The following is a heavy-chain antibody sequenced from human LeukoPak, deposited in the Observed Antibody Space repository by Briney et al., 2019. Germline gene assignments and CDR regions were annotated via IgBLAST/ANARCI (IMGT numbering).Heavy chain of an antibody. D-gene: IGHD5-18*01. V-gene: IGHV4-39*01. Sequence: SETLSLTCTVSGGSISSSSYYGGWIRQPPGKGLEWIGSIYYSGSTYYNPSLKSRVTISVDTSKNQFSLKLSSVTAADTAVYYCARQLWLFGYFDYWGQGTLVTVSS. CDR2: IYYSGST. CDR3: ARQLWLFGYFDY. J-gene: IGHJ4*02. CDR1: GGSISSSSYY.